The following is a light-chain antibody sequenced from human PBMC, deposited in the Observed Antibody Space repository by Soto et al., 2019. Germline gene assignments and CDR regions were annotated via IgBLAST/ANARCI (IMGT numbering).Light chain of an antibody. Sequence: EVVMTQSPANLSLSPGAGATLSCWASQPVSDKLAWYQQKPGQAPRLLIYDASSRATGIPDRFSGGGSGTDFTLTISRLEPEDFAVYYCQQFSSYPLTFGGGTKV. J-gene: IGKJ4*01. CDR1: QPVSDK. CDR3: QQFSSYPLT. V-gene: IGKV3-20*01. CDR2: DAS.